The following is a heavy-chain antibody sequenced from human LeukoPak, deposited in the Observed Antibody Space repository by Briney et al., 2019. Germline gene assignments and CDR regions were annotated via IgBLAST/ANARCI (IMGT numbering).Heavy chain of an antibody. Sequence: GGSLRLSCAVSGFTFSDYYMSWIRQVPGKGLEWISYISSSGNDVFYADSLKGRITISRDNAKNSLYLQMNSLGAEDTALYYCARKGGVRETYGYYYSFYVDVWGRGTTVTVSS. CDR3: ARKGGVRETYGYYYSFYVDV. CDR2: ISSSGNDV. D-gene: IGHD3-16*01. CDR1: GFTFSDYY. V-gene: IGHV3-11*01. J-gene: IGHJ6*03.